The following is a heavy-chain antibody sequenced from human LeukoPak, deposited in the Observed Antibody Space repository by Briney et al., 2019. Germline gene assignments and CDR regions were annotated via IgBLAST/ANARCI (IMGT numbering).Heavy chain of an antibody. CDR1: GYTFTSYA. V-gene: IGHV1-69*13. J-gene: IGHJ5*02. D-gene: IGHD5-12*01. CDR3: ARVGDDIVAGGSWFDP. Sequence: ASVKVSCKTSGYTFTSYAISWVRQAPGQGLGWMGGIIPIFGSANYAQNFQGRVTITADESTTTAYMELSSLRSEDTAVYYCARVGDDIVAGGSWFDPWGQGTLVTVSS. CDR2: IIPIFGSA.